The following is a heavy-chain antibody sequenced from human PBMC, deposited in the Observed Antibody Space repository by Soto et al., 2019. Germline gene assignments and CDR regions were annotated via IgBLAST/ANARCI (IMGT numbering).Heavy chain of an antibody. D-gene: IGHD2-2*02. CDR3: ARSLTEGYCTITGCYTRPLYGMDV. V-gene: IGHV1-2*02. J-gene: IGHJ6*02. CDR2: INPNSGGT. CDR1: GYTFSGYY. Sequence: GASVKVSCKASGYTFSGYYIHWLRQAPGQGLERLGWINPNSGGTNYAQKFQGRVPVTRDTPTSTAYMELSRLTSDDTAVYYCARSLTEGYCTITGCYTRPLYGMDVWGQGTTVTVSS.